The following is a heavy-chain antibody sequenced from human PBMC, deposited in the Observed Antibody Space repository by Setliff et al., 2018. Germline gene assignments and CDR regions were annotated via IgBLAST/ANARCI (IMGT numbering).Heavy chain of an antibody. CDR2: INHSGST. Sequence: SETLSLTCAVYGGSLSGYYWSWTRQPPGKGLEWIGEINHSGSTNYNPSLKSRVTISVDTSKNQFSLKLSSVTAADTAVYYCARGVYCSSTSCSPGLNWFGPWGQGTLVTVSS. J-gene: IGHJ5*02. V-gene: IGHV4-34*01. D-gene: IGHD2-2*01. CDR3: ARGVYCSSTSCSPGLNWFGP. CDR1: GGSLSGYY.